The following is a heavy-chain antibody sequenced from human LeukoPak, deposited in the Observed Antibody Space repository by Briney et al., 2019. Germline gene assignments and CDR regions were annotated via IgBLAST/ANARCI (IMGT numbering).Heavy chain of an antibody. D-gene: IGHD2-2*01. Sequence: PGRSLTLSCVASGFIVNDHAMHWVRQTPGKGLEWVAGVFWNGVDKGYADSVKGRFTISRDNAENSLYLQMNSLRAEDTAVYYCARDKFSVDVVVPAEGDAFDIWGQGTMVTVSS. CDR2: VFWNGVDK. J-gene: IGHJ3*02. CDR1: GFIVNDHA. CDR3: ARDKFSVDVVVPAEGDAFDI. V-gene: IGHV3-9*01.